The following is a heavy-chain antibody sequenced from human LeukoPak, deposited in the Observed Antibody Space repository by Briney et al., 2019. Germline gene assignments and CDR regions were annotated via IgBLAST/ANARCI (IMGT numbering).Heavy chain of an antibody. J-gene: IGHJ4*02. Sequence: SSETLSLTCTVSGGSISSYYWSWIRQSPGKGLECIGYIHYTGSTNYNPSLKSRVTISVDTSKNQFSLKLSSMTAADTAVYYCARGALLWFGDRMEYYFDYWGQGTLVTVSS. V-gene: IGHV4-59*01. CDR2: IHYTGST. D-gene: IGHD3-10*01. CDR3: ARGALLWFGDRMEYYFDY. CDR1: GGSISSYY.